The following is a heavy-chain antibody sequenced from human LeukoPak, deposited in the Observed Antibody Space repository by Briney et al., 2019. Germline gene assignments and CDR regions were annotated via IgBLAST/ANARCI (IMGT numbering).Heavy chain of an antibody. CDR3: ARLSSGYSQFDY. J-gene: IGHJ4*02. CDR1: GFTFSDYS. Sequence: SGGSLRLSCAASGFTFSDYSMNWVRQAPGKGLEWVSFISSSSITIYYADSVKGRFTISRDNDKNSLYLQMNSLKDEDTAVYYCARLSSGYSQFDYWGQGTPVTVSS. CDR2: ISSSSITI. V-gene: IGHV3-48*02. D-gene: IGHD3-22*01.